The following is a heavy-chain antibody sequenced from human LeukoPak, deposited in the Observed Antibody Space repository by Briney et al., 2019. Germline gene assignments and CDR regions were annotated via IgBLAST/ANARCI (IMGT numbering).Heavy chain of an antibody. Sequence: GASVKVSCKASGYTFTGYYMHWVRQAPGQGLEWMGWINPNSGGTNYAQKFQGRVTMTRDTSTSTVYMELNSLRSEDTAVYYCARDQEGATTYWGQGTLVTVSS. CDR2: INPNSGGT. CDR1: GYTFTGYY. CDR3: ARDQEGATTY. J-gene: IGHJ4*02. D-gene: IGHD1-26*01. V-gene: IGHV1-2*02.